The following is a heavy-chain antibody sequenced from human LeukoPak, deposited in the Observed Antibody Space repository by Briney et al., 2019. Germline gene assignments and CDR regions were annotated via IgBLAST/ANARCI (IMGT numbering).Heavy chain of an antibody. J-gene: IGHJ6*02. D-gene: IGHD1-26*01. CDR1: GGSISSYY. CDR2: IYYSGST. CDR3: ARGGAPLYYYYGMDV. V-gene: IGHV4-59*01. Sequence: PSETLSLTCTVSGGSISSYYWSWIRQPPGKGLEWIGYIYYSGSTNYNPSLKSRVTISVDTSKNQFSLKLSSVTAADTAVYYCARGGAPLYYYYGMDVWGQGTTVTVSS.